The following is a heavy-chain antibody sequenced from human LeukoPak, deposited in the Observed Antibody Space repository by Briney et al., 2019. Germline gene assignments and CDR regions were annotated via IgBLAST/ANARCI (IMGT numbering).Heavy chain of an antibody. CDR3: ARRRDSSGYHNWFDP. CDR2: IIPIFGTA. J-gene: IGHJ5*02. CDR1: GGTFSSYA. D-gene: IGHD3-22*01. V-gene: IGHV1-69*13. Sequence: SVKVSCKASGGTFSSYAISWVRQAPGQGLKWMGGIIPIFGTANYAQKFQGRVTITADESTSTAYMELSSLRSEDTAVYYCARRRDSSGYHNWFDPWGQGTLVTVSS.